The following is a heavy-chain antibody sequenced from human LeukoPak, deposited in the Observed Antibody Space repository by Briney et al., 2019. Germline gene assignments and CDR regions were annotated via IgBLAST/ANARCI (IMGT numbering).Heavy chain of an antibody. D-gene: IGHD1-7*01. CDR1: GGGFTTSA. CDR2: IIPLFGTA. CDR3: ARAEYRRDNWNYEVDI. Sequence: SVKVSCKTSGGGFTTSAFSWVRQAPGQGLEWLGGIIPLFGTANYAQKFQGRVTITADESTSTAYMELSSLRSEDTAVYYCARAEYRRDNWNYEVDIWGQGTMVTVSS. J-gene: IGHJ3*02. V-gene: IGHV1-69*13.